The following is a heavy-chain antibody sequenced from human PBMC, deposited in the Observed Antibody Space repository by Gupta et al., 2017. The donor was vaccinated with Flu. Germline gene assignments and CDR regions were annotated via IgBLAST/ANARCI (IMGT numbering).Heavy chain of an antibody. V-gene: IGHV2-26*01. CDR1: GFSLSNARMG. CDR2: IFSNDEK. D-gene: IGHD5-18*01. Sequence: QVTLKESGPVLVKPTETLTLTCTVSGFSLSNARMGVSWIRQPPGKALEWLAHIFSNDEKSYSTSLKSRLTISKDTSKSQVVLTMTNMDPVDTATYYCARIRLVYSYGPGTSYYFDYWGQGTLVTVSS. J-gene: IGHJ4*02. CDR3: ARIRLVYSYGPGTSYYFDY.